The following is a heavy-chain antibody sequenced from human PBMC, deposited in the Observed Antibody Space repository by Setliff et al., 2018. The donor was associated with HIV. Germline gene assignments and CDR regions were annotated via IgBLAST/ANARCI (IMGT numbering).Heavy chain of an antibody. V-gene: IGHV3-23*01. Sequence: GGSLRLSCAASGFTFNNYWMCWVRQAPGKGLEWVSSLSGSGVTSYYADSVKGRFTISRDSSKNTLNLQMNSLRVEDTALYFCVKGGAYYETNGPYWDHWGQGTLVTVSS. CDR3: VKGGAYYETNGPYWDH. CDR1: GFTFNNYW. J-gene: IGHJ4*02. D-gene: IGHD3-22*01. CDR2: LSGSGVTS.